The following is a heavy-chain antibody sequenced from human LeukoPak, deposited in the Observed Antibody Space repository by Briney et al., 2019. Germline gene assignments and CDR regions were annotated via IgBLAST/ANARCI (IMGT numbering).Heavy chain of an antibody. V-gene: IGHV4-30-2*01. Sequence: SQTLSLTCAVSGGSISSGGYSWSWIRQPPGKGLEWIGYIYHSGSTNYNPSLKSRVTISVDTSKNQFSLKLSSVTAAGTAVYYCARGESSGNFDYWGQGTLVTVSS. D-gene: IGHD3-22*01. CDR1: GGSISSGGYS. J-gene: IGHJ4*02. CDR2: IYHSGST. CDR3: ARGESSGNFDY.